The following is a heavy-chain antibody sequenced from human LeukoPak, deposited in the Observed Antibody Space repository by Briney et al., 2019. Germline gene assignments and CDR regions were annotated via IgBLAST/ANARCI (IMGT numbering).Heavy chain of an antibody. CDR2: INHSGST. CDR3: ASDSSGYYETGKIDY. Sequence: PSETLSLTCAVSGGSISSSNWWSWVRQPPGKGLEWIGEINHSGSTNYNPSLKSRVTISVDTSKNQFSLKLSSVTAADTAVYYCASDSSGYYETGKIDYWGQGTLVTVSS. V-gene: IGHV4-4*02. J-gene: IGHJ4*02. CDR1: GGSISSSNW. D-gene: IGHD3-22*01.